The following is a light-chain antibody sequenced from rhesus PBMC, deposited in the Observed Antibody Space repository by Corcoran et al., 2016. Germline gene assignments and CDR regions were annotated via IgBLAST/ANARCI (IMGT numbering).Light chain of an antibody. Sequence: DIQMTQSPSSLSASVGDRVTITCRASENVNNYLHWYQQKPGKATNLLSYMASTLQSGVPSRFSGSGSGTDFTLTISSLQPEDFATYYCHHSYGIPYSCGQGTKVEIK. CDR1: ENVNNY. V-gene: IGKV1-74*01. J-gene: IGKJ2*01. CDR3: HHSYGIPYS. CDR2: MAS.